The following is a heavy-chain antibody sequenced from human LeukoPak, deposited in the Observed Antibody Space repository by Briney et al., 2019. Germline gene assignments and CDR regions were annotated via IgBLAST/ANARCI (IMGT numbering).Heavy chain of an antibody. CDR1: VYTFTGYY. D-gene: IGHD6-19*01. CDR2: INPNSGGT. Sequence: ASVKVSCKASVYTFTGYYMHWVRQAPGQGLEWMGWINPNSGGTNYAQKFQGRVTMTRDTSISTAYMELSRLRSDDTAVYSGARGGRRSGWYYFDYWGQGTLVTVSS. V-gene: IGHV1-2*02. CDR3: ARGGRRSGWYYFDY. J-gene: IGHJ4*02.